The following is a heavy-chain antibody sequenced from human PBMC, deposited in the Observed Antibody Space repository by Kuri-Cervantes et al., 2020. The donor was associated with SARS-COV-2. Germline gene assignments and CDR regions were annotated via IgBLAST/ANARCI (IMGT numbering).Heavy chain of an antibody. V-gene: IGHV3-23*01. Sequence: GGSLRLSCAASGFTFSSYAMAWVRQAPGKGLEWVSDISVSGGDTHYADSVRGRFTISRDNSKNTLYLQVNSLRAEDTAVYFCAKVNGILGSAWYGRAHSDYWGQGTLVTVSS. J-gene: IGHJ4*02. CDR1: GFTFSSYA. CDR3: AKVNGILGSAWYGRAHSDY. D-gene: IGHD6-19*01. CDR2: ISVSGGDT.